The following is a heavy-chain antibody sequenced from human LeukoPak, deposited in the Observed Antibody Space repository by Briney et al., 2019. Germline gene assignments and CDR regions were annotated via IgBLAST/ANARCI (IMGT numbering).Heavy chain of an antibody. CDR1: GVTISNYG. CDR2: ISYDGSNK. V-gene: IGHV3-30*18. Sequence: PGGALRLSCATAGVTISNYGMNWVRQDPGKGVEWLAVISYDGSNKYNTYSVKSRFTISRDNSKNTLYLQMISLRPEDAAVYYCTNLPLWGQGTLVTVSS. J-gene: IGHJ4*02. CDR3: TNLPL.